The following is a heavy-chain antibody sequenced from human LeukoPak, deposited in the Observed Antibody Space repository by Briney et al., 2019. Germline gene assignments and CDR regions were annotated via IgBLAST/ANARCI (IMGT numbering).Heavy chain of an antibody. V-gene: IGHV3-30*18. CDR3: AKDHTVVNSEEFYHYYGMDV. J-gene: IGHJ6*02. CDR1: GFTFSSYG. CDR2: ISYDGSNK. Sequence: GGSLRLSCAASGFTFSSYGMHWVRQAPGKGLEWVAVISYDGSNKYYADSVKGRFTISRDNSKNTLYLQMNSLRAEDTAVYYCAKDHTVVNSEEFYHYYGMDVWGQGTTVTVSS. D-gene: IGHD4-23*01.